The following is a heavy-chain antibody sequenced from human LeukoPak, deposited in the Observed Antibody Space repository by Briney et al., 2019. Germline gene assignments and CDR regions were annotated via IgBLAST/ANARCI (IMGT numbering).Heavy chain of an antibody. J-gene: IGHJ5*02. CDR1: GGSFSGYY. CDR3: ARGRKRIVVVVAASNWFDP. CDR2: INHSGST. V-gene: IGHV4-34*01. Sequence: SETLSLTCAVYGGSFSGYYWSWIRQPPGKGLEWIGEINHSGSTNYDPSLKSRVTISVDTSKNQFSLKLSSVTAADTAVYYCARGRKRIVVVVAASNWFDPWGQGTLVTVSS. D-gene: IGHD2-15*01.